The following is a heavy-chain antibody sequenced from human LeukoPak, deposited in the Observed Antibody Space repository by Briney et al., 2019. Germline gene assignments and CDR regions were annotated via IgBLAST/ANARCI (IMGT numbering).Heavy chain of an antibody. V-gene: IGHV4-4*09. J-gene: IGHJ4*02. CDR3: ARSTPDFWSGYHDY. Sequence: PSETLSLTCTVSGGSISSYYWSWIRQPPGKGLEWIGYIYNSGSTNYNPSLKSRVTISVDTSKNQFSLKLSSVTAADTAVYYCARSTPDFWSGYHDYWGQGTLVTVSS. D-gene: IGHD3-3*01. CDR2: IYNSGST. CDR1: GGSISSYY.